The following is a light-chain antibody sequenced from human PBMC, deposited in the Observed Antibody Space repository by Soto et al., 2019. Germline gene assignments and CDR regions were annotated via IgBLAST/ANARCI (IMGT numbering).Light chain of an antibody. CDR3: QQYGSSPLYT. V-gene: IGKV3-20*01. J-gene: IGKJ2*01. Sequence: EIVLTQYPGTLSLSPGERATLSCRASQSVSSGYLAWYQQKPGQAPRLLIYGASSRATGIQNRFSGSGSGTDFPHTSNRRGPEDVSVYYCQQYGSSPLYTFGQGPRQDIK. CDR1: QSVSSGY. CDR2: GAS.